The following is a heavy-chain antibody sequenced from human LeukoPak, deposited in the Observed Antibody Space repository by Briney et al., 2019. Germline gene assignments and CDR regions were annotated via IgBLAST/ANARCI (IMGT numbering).Heavy chain of an antibody. J-gene: IGHJ3*02. V-gene: IGHV3-21*01. CDR2: ISSSSSYI. CDR1: GFTFSSYS. CDR3: AKGSSRPPNAFDI. Sequence: SGGSLRLSCAASGFTFSSYSMNWVRQAPGKGLEWVSSISSSSSYIYYADSVKGRFTISRDNSKNTLYLQMNSLRAEDTAVYYCAKGSSRPPNAFDIWGQGTLVTVSS. D-gene: IGHD6-6*01.